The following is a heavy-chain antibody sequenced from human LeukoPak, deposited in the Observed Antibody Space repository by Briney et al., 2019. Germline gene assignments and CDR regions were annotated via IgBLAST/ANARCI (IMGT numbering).Heavy chain of an antibody. Sequence: ASVKVSCKTSGYSFSDYGLSWVRQAPGQGLEWMGWISAYNGNTNYAQKLQGRVTMTTDTSTSTAYMELRSLRSDDTAVYYCARDTPVTTMLSIRGSPFDYWGQGTLVTVSS. J-gene: IGHJ4*02. CDR2: ISAYNGNT. CDR3: ARDTPVTTMLSIRGSPFDY. D-gene: IGHD5-12*01. V-gene: IGHV1-18*01. CDR1: GYSFSDYG.